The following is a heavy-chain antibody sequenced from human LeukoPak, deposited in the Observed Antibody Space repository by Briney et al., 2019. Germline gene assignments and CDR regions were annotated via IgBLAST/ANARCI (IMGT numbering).Heavy chain of an antibody. CDR1: GDSFSSVTDY. CDR3: AGERGEEYSSGWYKRNYFDN. V-gene: IGHV4-39*07. Sequence: SETLSLTCTVSGDSFSSVTDYWAWIRQPPGKGLEWIASGDYSGGTYYNPSLESRVAISADMSKNQFSLRLTSVTGADTAVYYCAGERGEEYSSGWYKRNYFDNWGQGIRVTVSS. D-gene: IGHD6-19*01. CDR2: GDYSGGT. J-gene: IGHJ4*02.